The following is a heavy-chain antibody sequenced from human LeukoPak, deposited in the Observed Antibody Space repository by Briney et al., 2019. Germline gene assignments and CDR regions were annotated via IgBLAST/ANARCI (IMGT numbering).Heavy chain of an antibody. D-gene: IGHD3-3*01. CDR1: GFTFSSYS. Sequence: GGSLRLSCAASGFTFSSYSMNWVRQAPGNRLEWVSSISSSSSYIYYADSVKGRFTISRDNAKNSLYLQMNSLRAEDTAVYYCARYTIPRGADYWGQGTLVTVSS. CDR2: ISSSSSYI. J-gene: IGHJ4*02. CDR3: ARYTIPRGADY. V-gene: IGHV3-21*01.